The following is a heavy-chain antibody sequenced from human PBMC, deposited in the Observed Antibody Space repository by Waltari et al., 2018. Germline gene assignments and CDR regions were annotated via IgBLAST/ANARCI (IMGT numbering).Heavy chain of an antibody. CDR3: ASLSSGWYKEGYYFDY. V-gene: IGHV3-7*01. CDR2: IKQDGSEK. D-gene: IGHD6-19*01. CDR1: GFTFSRYW. J-gene: IGHJ4*02. Sequence: EVQLVESGGGLVQPGGSLRLSCAASGFTFSRYWMSWVRQAPGKGLEWVANIKQDGSEKYYVDSVKGRFTISRDNAKNSLYLQMNSLRAEDTAVYYCASLSSGWYKEGYYFDYWGQGTLVTVSS.